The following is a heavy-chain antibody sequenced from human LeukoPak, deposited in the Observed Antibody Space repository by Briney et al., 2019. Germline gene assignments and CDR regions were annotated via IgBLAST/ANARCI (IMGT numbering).Heavy chain of an antibody. CDR3: ARAPYCSSTSCYGNWFDP. V-gene: IGHV4-59*01. CDR2: IYYSGST. D-gene: IGHD2-2*01. Sequence: SETLSLTCTVSGGSISSYYWSWIRQPPGKGLEWIGYIYYSGSTNYNPSLKSRVTISVDTSKNQFPLKLSSVTAADTAVYYCARAPYCSSTSCYGNWFDPWGQGTLVTVSS. J-gene: IGHJ5*02. CDR1: GGSISSYY.